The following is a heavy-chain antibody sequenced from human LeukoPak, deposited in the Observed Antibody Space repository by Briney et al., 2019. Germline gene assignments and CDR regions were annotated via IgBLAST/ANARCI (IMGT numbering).Heavy chain of an antibody. CDR3: ARERSFYYDSSGHGY. CDR2: IKEDGSEK. Sequence: GGSLRLSCAASGFIFSDYWMTWVRQAPGKGLEWGANIKEDGSEKYYVDSVKGRLTISRDNAKNSVYLQMNSLRAEDTAVYYCARERSFYYDSSGHGYWGQGTLVTVSS. J-gene: IGHJ4*02. D-gene: IGHD3-22*01. V-gene: IGHV3-7*01. CDR1: GFIFSDYW.